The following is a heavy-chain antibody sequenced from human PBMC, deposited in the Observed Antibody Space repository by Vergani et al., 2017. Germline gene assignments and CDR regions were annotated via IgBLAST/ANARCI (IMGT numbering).Heavy chain of an antibody. D-gene: IGHD3-10*01. Sequence: QVQLVESGGGLVKPGGSLRLSCAASGFTFSDYYMSWIRQAPGKGLEWVSYISSSGSTIYYADSVKGRFTISRDNAKNSLYLQMNSLRAEDTAVYYCARDMGRSIRITMVRGGLRAFDIWGQGTMVTVST. CDR2: ISSSGSTI. V-gene: IGHV3-11*04. J-gene: IGHJ3*02. CDR3: ARDMGRSIRITMVRGGLRAFDI. CDR1: GFTFSDYY.